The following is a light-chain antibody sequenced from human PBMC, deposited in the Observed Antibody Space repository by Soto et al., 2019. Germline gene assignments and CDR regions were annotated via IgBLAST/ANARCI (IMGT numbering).Light chain of an antibody. CDR2: EVT. CDR3: SSYTTRSTYV. J-gene: IGLJ1*01. V-gene: IGLV2-14*01. Sequence: QSVLTQPASVSGSPGQSITISCTGTSSDVGRFNFVSWFQQHPDKAPKLLIYEVTKRPSGVSNRFSGSKSGNTASLTISGLQTEDEADYYYSSYTTRSTYVFGTGTKVRVL. CDR1: SSDVGRFNF.